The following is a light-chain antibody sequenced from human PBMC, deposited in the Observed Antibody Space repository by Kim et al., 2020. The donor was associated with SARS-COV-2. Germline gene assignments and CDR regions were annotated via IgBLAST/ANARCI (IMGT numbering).Light chain of an antibody. Sequence: PGERATLSGRASQSVSTSLAWYQQKPGQAPRLLIYDASNRATGIPDRFSGSGSGTDFTLTISSLESEDFAVYYCQQRSNWPPALTFGGGTKVDIK. CDR1: QSVSTS. CDR3: QQRSNWPPALT. CDR2: DAS. J-gene: IGKJ4*01. V-gene: IGKV3-11*01.